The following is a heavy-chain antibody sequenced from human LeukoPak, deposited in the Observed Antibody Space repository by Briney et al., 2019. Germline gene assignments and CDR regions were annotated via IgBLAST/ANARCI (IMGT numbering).Heavy chain of an antibody. CDR2: ISRASNDI. CDR3: ARDRDHLDLDAFDL. Sequence: GGSLRLSCAASGFTFSSYSMNWVRQAPGKGLEWVSSISRASNDIYYPDSLTGRFTISRDNAKNSLYLQMDNLRAEDTAVYYCARDRDHLDLDAFDLWGQGTMVIVSS. V-gene: IGHV3-21*01. D-gene: IGHD1-1*01. J-gene: IGHJ3*01. CDR1: GFTFSSYS.